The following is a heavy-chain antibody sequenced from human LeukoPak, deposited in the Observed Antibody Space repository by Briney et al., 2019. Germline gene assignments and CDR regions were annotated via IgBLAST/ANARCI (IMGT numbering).Heavy chain of an antibody. Sequence: SETLSLTCNVSGDSVSSVYWSWIRQPPGKGLEWIGYIYYNGYTDHNPSLKSRVTISVDTSKNQLSLHMSSVTTLDSAIYYCARHRRNLNEDRFREGEPNFDYWGQGTLVTVSS. D-gene: IGHD1-14*01. CDR2: IYYNGYT. J-gene: IGHJ4*02. V-gene: IGHV4-59*08. CDR1: GDSVSSVY. CDR3: ARHRRNLNEDRFREGEPNFDY.